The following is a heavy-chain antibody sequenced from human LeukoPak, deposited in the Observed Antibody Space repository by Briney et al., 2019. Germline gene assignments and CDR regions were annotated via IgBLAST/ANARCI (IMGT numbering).Heavy chain of an antibody. CDR1: GFTFSNYR. CDR2: ISSSSRTI. CDR3: AKDLDFWSGPDY. D-gene: IGHD3-3*01. J-gene: IGHJ4*02. V-gene: IGHV3-48*04. Sequence: AGGSLRLSCAASGFTFSNYRMNWVRQAPGKGLEWISYISSSSRTIYYADSVKGRFTISRDNARNSLFLQMNNLRVEDTAVYYCAKDLDFWSGPDYWGQGTLVTVSS.